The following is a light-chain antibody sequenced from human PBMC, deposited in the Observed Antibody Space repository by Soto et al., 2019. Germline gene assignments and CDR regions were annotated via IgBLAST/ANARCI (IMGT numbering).Light chain of an antibody. Sequence: QSVLTQPPSVSAAPGQKVTISCSGSSSNIGSNYVSWYQQLPGTAPKLLIYDNGKRSSGIPDRFSGSQSGTSATLGITGLQTGDEADYYCGTWDNNPSAVFGGGTKVTVL. CDR2: DNG. J-gene: IGLJ2*01. CDR1: SSNIGSNY. CDR3: GTWDNNPSAV. V-gene: IGLV1-51*01.